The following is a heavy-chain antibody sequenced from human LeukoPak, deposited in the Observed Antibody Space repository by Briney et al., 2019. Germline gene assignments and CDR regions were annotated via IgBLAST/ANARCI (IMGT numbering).Heavy chain of an antibody. Sequence: SVKVSCKASGGTFSSYAISWVRQAPGQGLEWMGGIIPMFGTANYAQKFQGRVTITADKSTSTAYMELSSLRSEDTAVYYCARGVGGYCSGGSCYSAPNWFDPWGQGTLVIVSS. V-gene: IGHV1-69*06. CDR2: IIPMFGTA. CDR3: ARGVGGYCSGGSCYSAPNWFDP. CDR1: GGTFSSYA. J-gene: IGHJ5*02. D-gene: IGHD2-15*01.